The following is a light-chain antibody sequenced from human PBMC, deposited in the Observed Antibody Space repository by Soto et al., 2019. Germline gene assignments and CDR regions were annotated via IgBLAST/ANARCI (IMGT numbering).Light chain of an antibody. Sequence: EILLTQSPATLSLSPGERATLSCMSSQSINRHLAWYRQKPGQAPRLLIYDASNRATGIPARFSGSGSGTDFTLTISSLEPEDFGVYYCQQRSNWPPVTFGGGTKVDIK. CDR3: QQRSNWPPVT. J-gene: IGKJ4*01. CDR2: DAS. CDR1: QSINRH. V-gene: IGKV3-11*01.